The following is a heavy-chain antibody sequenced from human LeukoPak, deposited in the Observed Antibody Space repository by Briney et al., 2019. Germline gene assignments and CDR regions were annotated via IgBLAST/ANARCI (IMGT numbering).Heavy chain of an antibody. CDR2: ISSSGSTI. J-gene: IGHJ4*02. D-gene: IGHD3-3*01. CDR3: ARTATYYDFWSGYYTREKIYYFDY. Sequence: KPGGSLRLSCAASGFTFSDYYMSWIRQAPGKGLEWVSYISSSGSTIYYADSVKGRFTISRDNAKNSLYLQMNSLRAEDTAVYYCARTATYYDFWSGYYTREKIYYFDYWGQGTLVTVSS. V-gene: IGHV3-11*01. CDR1: GFTFSDYY.